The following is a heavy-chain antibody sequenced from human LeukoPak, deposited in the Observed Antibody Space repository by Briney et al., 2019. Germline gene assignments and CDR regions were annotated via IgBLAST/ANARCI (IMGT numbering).Heavy chain of an antibody. Sequence: GGSLRLSCAASAFSLNAYNMNRVRQAPGKGLEWVSSISYTGTYIYYADSVKGRFTISRDNAQNSLYLQMNSLRAEDTAIYYCVRDRGTYRPIDYWGQGTLVTVSS. D-gene: IGHD1-26*01. CDR3: VRDRGTYRPIDY. CDR2: ISYTGTYI. CDR1: AFSLNAYN. J-gene: IGHJ4*02. V-gene: IGHV3-21*04.